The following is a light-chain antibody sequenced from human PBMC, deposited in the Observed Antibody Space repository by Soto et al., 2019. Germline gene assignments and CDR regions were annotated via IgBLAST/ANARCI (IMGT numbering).Light chain of an antibody. CDR2: HAA. V-gene: IGKV3-15*01. J-gene: IGKJ4*01. Sequence: EIVMTQSPATLSVSPGERATLSCRASQSVSNNVAWYQQKPGQAPRLLIYHAATRATGIPARFSGSGSGTEVTLTISSLQSEDFAVEYCQQYNEWPLTFGGGTKVEIK. CDR3: QQYNEWPLT. CDR1: QSVSNN.